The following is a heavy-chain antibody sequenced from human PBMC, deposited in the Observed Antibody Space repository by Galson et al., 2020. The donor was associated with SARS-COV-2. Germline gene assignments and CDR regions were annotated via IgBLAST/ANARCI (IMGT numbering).Heavy chain of an antibody. CDR1: GFTFSTSW. CDR3: ARPSVAAPGSDY. CDR2: IKQDGSER. J-gene: IGHJ4*02. Sequence: GGSLRLSCAASGFTFSTSWMSWVRQAPGKGLEWVANIKQDGSERYYVDSVKGRFTISRDNAKSLLYLQMNSLRAEDTAVYYCARPSVAAPGSDYWGQGTRVTVFS. V-gene: IGHV3-7*03. D-gene: IGHD6-13*01.